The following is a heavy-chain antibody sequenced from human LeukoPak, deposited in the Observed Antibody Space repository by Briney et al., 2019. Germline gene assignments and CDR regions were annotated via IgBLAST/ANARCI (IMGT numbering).Heavy chain of an antibody. J-gene: IGHJ4*02. CDR1: GFTFSSYA. CDR3: ARAGFLEWSLIDY. D-gene: IGHD3-3*01. CDR2: ISYDGSNK. V-gene: IGHV3-30*01. Sequence: GRSLRLSCAASGFTFSSYAMHWVRQAPGKGLEWVAVISYDGSNKYYADSVKGRFTISRDNSKNTLYLQMNSLRAEDTALYYCARAGFLEWSLIDYWGQGTLLTVSS.